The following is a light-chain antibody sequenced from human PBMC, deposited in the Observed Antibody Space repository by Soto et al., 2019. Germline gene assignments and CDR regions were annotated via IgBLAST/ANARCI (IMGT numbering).Light chain of an antibody. J-gene: IGKJ2*02. CDR3: QQYNNWPGT. Sequence: EIVLTQSPGTLSLSPGERATLSCRASQSFNSIYLAWYQQKPGQAPRLLIYGASSRATGIPDRFSGSGSGTEFTLTISSLQSEDFAVYYCQQYNNWPGTFGQGTKLEIK. V-gene: IGKV3D-15*01. CDR2: GAS. CDR1: QSFNSIY.